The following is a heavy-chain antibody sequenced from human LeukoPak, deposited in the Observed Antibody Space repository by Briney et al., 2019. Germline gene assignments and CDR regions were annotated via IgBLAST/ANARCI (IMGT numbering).Heavy chain of an antibody. CDR3: ARLPQEYYMDV. CDR2: IGSSGSTI. J-gene: IGHJ6*03. CDR1: GFTFSSYE. Sequence: GGSLRLSCAASGFTFSSYEMNWVRQAPGKGLEWVSYIGSSGSTIYYADSVKGRFTISRDNAKNSLYLQMNSLRAEDTAVYYCARLPQEYYMDVWGKGTTVTISS. V-gene: IGHV3-48*03.